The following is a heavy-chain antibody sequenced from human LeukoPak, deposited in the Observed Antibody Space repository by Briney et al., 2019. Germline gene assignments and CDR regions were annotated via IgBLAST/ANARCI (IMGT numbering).Heavy chain of an antibody. V-gene: IGHV3-23*01. CDR2: INGRGDDT. J-gene: IGHJ4*02. D-gene: IGHD1-26*01. Sequence: GGSLRLSCAASGFTFSNYALTWVRQAPGKGLEWVSSINGRGDDTHYGDSVKGRFTISRDNSKNTLYLQLSSLRVEDTAVYYCIKDRIGTWSFDHWGQGTLLTVSS. CDR1: GFTFSNYA. CDR3: IKDRIGTWSFDH.